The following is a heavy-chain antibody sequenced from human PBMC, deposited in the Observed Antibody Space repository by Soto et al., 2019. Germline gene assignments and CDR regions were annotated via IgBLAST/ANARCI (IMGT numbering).Heavy chain of an antibody. J-gene: IGHJ6*03. CDR3: ASRIAAAGYYYYYYMDV. CDR2: IYHSGST. CDR1: SGSISSSNW. D-gene: IGHD6-13*01. Sequence: SETLSLTCAVSSGSISSSNWWSWVRQPPGKGLEWIGEIYHSGSTNYNPSLKSRVTISVDKSKNQFSLKLSSVTAADTAVYYCASRIAAAGYYYYYYMDVWGKGTTVTVSS. V-gene: IGHV4-4*02.